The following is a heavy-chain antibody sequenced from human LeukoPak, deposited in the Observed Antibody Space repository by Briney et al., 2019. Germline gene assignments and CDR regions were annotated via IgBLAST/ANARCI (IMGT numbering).Heavy chain of an antibody. V-gene: IGHV4-59*01. J-gene: IGHJ4*02. D-gene: IGHD3-9*01. Sequence: SETLSLTCTVSGGSISSYYWSWIRQPPGRGLEWIGYIYYSGSTNYNPSLKSRVTISVVTTKNQFSLKLSSVTAADTAVYYCARGFETGSIDYWGQGTLVTVSS. CDR1: GGSISSYY. CDR3: ARGFETGSIDY. CDR2: IYYSGST.